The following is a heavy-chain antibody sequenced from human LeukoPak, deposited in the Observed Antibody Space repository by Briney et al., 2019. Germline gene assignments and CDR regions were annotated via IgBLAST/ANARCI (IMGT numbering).Heavy chain of an antibody. Sequence: SETLSLTCTVSGGSISSSSYYWGWIRQPPGKGLEWIGSIYYSGSTYYNPSLKSRVTISVDTSKNQFSLKLSSVTAADTAVYYCARPGYGSGTDRFDPWGQGTLVTVSS. D-gene: IGHD3-10*01. CDR1: GGSISSSSYY. CDR2: IYYSGST. V-gene: IGHV4-39*01. CDR3: ARPGYGSGTDRFDP. J-gene: IGHJ5*02.